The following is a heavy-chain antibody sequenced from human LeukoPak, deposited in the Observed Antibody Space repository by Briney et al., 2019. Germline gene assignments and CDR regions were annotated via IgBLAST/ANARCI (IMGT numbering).Heavy chain of an antibody. Sequence: SETLSLTCTVAGGSISNNLNYWGWVRQPPGKGLEWIGSLYYSGSTYYNASLKGRVTISIDKARNQFALMLSSVTAADTAVYFCARYGHSPFFDYWGQGTLVIVSS. CDR3: ARYGHSPFFDY. CDR2: LYYSGST. D-gene: IGHD4-17*01. V-gene: IGHV4-39*06. J-gene: IGHJ4*02. CDR1: GGSISNNLNY.